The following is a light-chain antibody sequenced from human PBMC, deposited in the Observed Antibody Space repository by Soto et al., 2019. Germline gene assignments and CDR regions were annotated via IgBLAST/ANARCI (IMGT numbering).Light chain of an antibody. J-gene: IGKJ1*01. CDR3: QQYGSSLAA. V-gene: IGKV3D-15*01. CDR2: GAS. CDR1: QSVNNN. Sequence: EIILTQSPASLSVSPGERATLSCRASQSVNNNLAWYQQKPGQAPRLLIYGASTRATDTPARFSGSGAGTDFTLTISRVEPADFAFYYCQQYGSSLAAFGQGTQVE.